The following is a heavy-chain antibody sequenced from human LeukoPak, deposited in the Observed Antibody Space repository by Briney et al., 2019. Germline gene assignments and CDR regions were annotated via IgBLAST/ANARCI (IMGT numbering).Heavy chain of an antibody. D-gene: IGHD2-15*01. J-gene: IGHJ6*03. CDR1: GFTFSSYG. CDR3: AKVMPPGRIRFYSYYMDV. CDR2: ISYDGSNK. V-gene: IGHV3-30*18. Sequence: GGSLRLSCAASGFTFSSYGMHWVRQAPGKGLEGVAVISYDGSNKYYADSVKGRFTISRDNSKNTLYLQMNSLRVEDTAVYYCAKVMPPGRIRFYSYYMDVWGKGTTVTVS.